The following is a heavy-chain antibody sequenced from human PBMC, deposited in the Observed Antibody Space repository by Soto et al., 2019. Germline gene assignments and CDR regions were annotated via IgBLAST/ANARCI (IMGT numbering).Heavy chain of an antibody. D-gene: IGHD2-15*01. V-gene: IGHV4-31*03. CDR3: ARVEGRSYSFRPDC. J-gene: IGHJ4*02. Sequence: TLSLTCTVSGGSISSGSYHWSWIRQHPGKGLEWIGNIYYSGSSYYNPSLKSRATISIDTSKDQFSLRLGSVTAADTAVYYCARVEGRSYSFRPDCWGRATLLTVSS. CDR2: IYYSGSS. CDR1: GGSISSGSYH.